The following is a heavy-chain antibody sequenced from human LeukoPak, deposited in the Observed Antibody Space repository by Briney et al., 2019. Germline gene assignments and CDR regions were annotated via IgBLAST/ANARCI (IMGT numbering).Heavy chain of an antibody. D-gene: IGHD6-13*01. Sequence: SETLSLTCTVSGGSISSSSYYWGWIRQPPGKGLEWIGSIYYSGSTYYNPSLKSRVTISVDTSKNQFSLKLSSVTAADTAVYYCARGARRPTSSSWYYFDYWGQGTLVTVSS. CDR2: IYYSGST. J-gene: IGHJ4*02. CDR1: GGSISSSSYY. V-gene: IGHV4-39*01. CDR3: ARGARRPTSSSWYYFDY.